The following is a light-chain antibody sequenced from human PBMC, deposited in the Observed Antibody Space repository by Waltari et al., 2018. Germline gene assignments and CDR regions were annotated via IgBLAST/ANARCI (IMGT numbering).Light chain of an antibody. V-gene: IGKV3-20*01. J-gene: IGKJ1*01. CDR1: QSFSRA. CDR2: GAS. CDR3: QHYLRLPAT. Sequence: EIVLTQSPGPLSLSPGEMATLPCRASQSFSRALAWYQQKPGQAPRLLIYGASNRAPGIPDRFSGSGSGTDFSLTISILEPEDFAVYYCQHYLRLPATFGQGTKVEIK.